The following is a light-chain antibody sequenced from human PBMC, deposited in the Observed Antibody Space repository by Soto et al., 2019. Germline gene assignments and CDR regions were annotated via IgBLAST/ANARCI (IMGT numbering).Light chain of an antibody. CDR1: SSDVGAFNF. J-gene: IGLJ1*01. CDR3: SSYTSLSTYV. V-gene: IGLV2-14*03. Sequence: SVLTQPASVSGSPGQTITISCTGTSSDVGAFNFVSWYQQHPGEAPKLIIFEVNDRPSGVSNRFSGSKSGSTASLTISGLQAEDEADYYCSSYTSLSTYVFGTGTKVTVL. CDR2: EVN.